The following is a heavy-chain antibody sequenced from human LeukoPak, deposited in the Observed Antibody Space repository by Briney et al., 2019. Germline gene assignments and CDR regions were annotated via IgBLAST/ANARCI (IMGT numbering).Heavy chain of an antibody. Sequence: PGGALRLSCVASGFTFSSYGMHWVRQAPGKGLEWVAVICYDGSNKYYADSVKGRFTISRDNSKNTLYLQMNSLRAEDTAVYYCAKATVTPYYFDYWGQGTLVTVSS. V-gene: IGHV3-30*02. D-gene: IGHD4-11*01. CDR2: ICYDGSNK. J-gene: IGHJ4*02. CDR1: GFTFSSYG. CDR3: AKATVTPYYFDY.